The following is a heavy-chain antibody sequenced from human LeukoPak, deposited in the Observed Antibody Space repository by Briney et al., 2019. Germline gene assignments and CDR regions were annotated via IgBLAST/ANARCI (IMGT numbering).Heavy chain of an antibody. CDR2: MYPSGTT. CDR1: GGSISSSNW. D-gene: IGHD5-24*01. V-gene: IGHV4-4*02. Sequence: SETLSLTCAVSGGSISSSNWWTWVRQPPGEGLEWIGEMYPSGTTNYNPSLKSRVTISVDKSKNQFSLRLTSVTAADTAVYYCAARRDGYSQFDYWGQGILVTVSS. J-gene: IGHJ4*02. CDR3: AARRDGYSQFDY.